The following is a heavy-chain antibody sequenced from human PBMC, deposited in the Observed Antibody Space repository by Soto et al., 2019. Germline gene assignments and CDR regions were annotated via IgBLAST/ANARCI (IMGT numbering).Heavy chain of an antibody. J-gene: IGHJ4*02. CDR1: GFTVSGNF. CDR3: ARRALPHAFADY. Sequence: EVQLMESGGGLVQPGGSLRVSCIVSGFTVSGNFMNWVRQAPGKGLEWLSVIFPDGSTYYTDSVKGRFTISRDNSKNTVYFQMNNLRVEDTAVYFCARRALPHAFADYWGEGTLITVSS. D-gene: IGHD2-15*01. CDR2: IFPDGST. V-gene: IGHV3-66*01.